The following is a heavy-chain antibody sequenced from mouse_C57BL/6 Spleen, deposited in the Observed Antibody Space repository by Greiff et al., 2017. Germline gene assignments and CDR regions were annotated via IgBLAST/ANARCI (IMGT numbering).Heavy chain of an antibody. V-gene: IGHV1-72*01. Sequence: QVQLQQPGAELVKPGASVKLSCKASGYTFTSYWMHWVKQRPGRGLEWIGRIDPNSGGTKYNEKFKSKATLTVDKPSSTAYMQLSSLTSEDSAVYYCARSRSDYSNPRWYFDVWGTGTTVTVSS. CDR3: ARSRSDYSNPRWYFDV. CDR2: IDPNSGGT. CDR1: GYTFTSYW. J-gene: IGHJ1*03. D-gene: IGHD2-5*01.